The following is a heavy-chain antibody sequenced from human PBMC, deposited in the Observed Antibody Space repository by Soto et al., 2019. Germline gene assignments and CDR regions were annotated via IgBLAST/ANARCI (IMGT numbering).Heavy chain of an antibody. Sequence: SETLSLTCTVSGGSISSGGYYWSWIRQHPGKGLEWIGYIYYSGSTYYNPSLKSRVTISVDTSKNQFSLKLSSVTAADTAVYYCSRYWRSDFWIGYYASDAFDIWGQGTMVTVSS. J-gene: IGHJ3*02. CDR2: IYYSGST. CDR1: GGSISSGGYY. V-gene: IGHV4-31*03. D-gene: IGHD3-3*01. CDR3: SRYWRSDFWIGYYASDAFDI.